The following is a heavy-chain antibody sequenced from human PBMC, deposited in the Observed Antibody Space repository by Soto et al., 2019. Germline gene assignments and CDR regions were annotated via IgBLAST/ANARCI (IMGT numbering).Heavy chain of an antibody. V-gene: IGHV3-66*01. CDR1: GFTVSSNY. Sequence: EVQLVESGGGLVQPGGSLRLSCAASGFTVSSNYMSWVRQAPGKGLEWVSVIYSSGSTYYADSVKGRFTISRDNSRNTLYLQMNSLRAEGTAVYYCARDGWLRSTGGDVWGQGTTVTVSS. CDR2: IYSSGST. J-gene: IGHJ6*02. D-gene: IGHD5-12*01. CDR3: ARDGWLRSTGGDV.